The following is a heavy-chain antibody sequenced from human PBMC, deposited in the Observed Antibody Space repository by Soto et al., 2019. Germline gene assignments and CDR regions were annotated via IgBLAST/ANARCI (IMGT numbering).Heavy chain of an antibody. Sequence: PSETLSLTCTVSGGSIIDNHYYWNFLRQPPGKGLEWIGYIYYSGSTSYNPSLESRLTISIDTSRNQFSLELSSVTAADTAVYFCARASMIGVPGFFDVWGRGTLVTVSS. J-gene: IGHJ2*01. D-gene: IGHD3-22*01. CDR2: IYYSGST. CDR1: GGSIIDNHYY. CDR3: ARASMIGVPGFFDV. V-gene: IGHV4-30-4*08.